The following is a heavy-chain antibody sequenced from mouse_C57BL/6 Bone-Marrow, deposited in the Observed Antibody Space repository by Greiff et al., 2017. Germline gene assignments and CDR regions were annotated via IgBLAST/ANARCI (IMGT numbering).Heavy chain of an antibody. J-gene: IGHJ3*01. V-gene: IGHV5-16*01. CDR2: INYDGSST. D-gene: IGHD2-5*01. CDR1: GFTFSDYY. Sequence: EVQRVESEGGLVQPGSSMKLSCTASGFTFSDYYMAWVRQVPEKGLEWVANINYDGSSTYYLASLESRFIISRDNAKNILYLQMSSLKSEDTATYYCAGSYYSNYEFAYWGQGTLVTVSA. CDR3: AGSYYSNYEFAY.